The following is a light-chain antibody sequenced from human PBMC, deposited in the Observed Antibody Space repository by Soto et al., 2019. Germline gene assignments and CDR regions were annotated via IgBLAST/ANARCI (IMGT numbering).Light chain of an antibody. J-gene: IGLJ1*01. Sequence: LTQPASVSGSPGQSITVSCTGTSSDVGGYKYVSWYQQHPGKAPKLLIYEVSNRPSGVSNRFSGSKSANTASLTISGLQAEDEADYYCSSYTSDFRRVFGTGTKVTVL. V-gene: IGLV2-14*01. CDR1: SSDVGGYKY. CDR2: EVS. CDR3: SSYTSDFRRV.